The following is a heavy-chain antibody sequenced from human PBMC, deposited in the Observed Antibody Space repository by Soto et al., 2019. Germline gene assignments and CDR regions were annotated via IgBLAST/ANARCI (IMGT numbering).Heavy chain of an antibody. CDR3: ARDVDCSGGSCYSGAFDI. V-gene: IGHV3-66*01. J-gene: IGHJ3*02. CDR1: GFTVSSNY. D-gene: IGHD2-15*01. CDR2: IYSGGST. Sequence: GGSLRFSCAASGFTVSSNYMSWVRQAPGKGLEWVSVIYSGGSTYYADSVKGRFTISRDNSKNTLYLQMNSLRAEDTAVYYCARDVDCSGGSCYSGAFDIWGQGTMVTVSS.